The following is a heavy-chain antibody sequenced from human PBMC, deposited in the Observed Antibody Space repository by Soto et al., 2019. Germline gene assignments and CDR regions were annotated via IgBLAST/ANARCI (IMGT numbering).Heavy chain of an antibody. J-gene: IGHJ5*02. CDR1: GGYIRSGCYY. CDR3: ARVVVTAIIGRYNWFDP. Sequence: SETQSLTCTVSGGYIRSGCYYWSWIRQHPGKGLEWIGYIYYSGSTYYNPSLKSRVTISVDTSKNQFSLKLSSVTAADTAVYYCARVVVTAIIGRYNWFDPWGQGTLVTVSS. D-gene: IGHD2-21*02. CDR2: IYYSGST. V-gene: IGHV4-31*03.